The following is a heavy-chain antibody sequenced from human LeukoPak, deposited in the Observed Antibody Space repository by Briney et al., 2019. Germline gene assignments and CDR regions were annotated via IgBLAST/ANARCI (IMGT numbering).Heavy chain of an antibody. CDR3: AKSRNLLRDGYEADAFDI. CDR1: GFTFSSYG. CDR2: ISFDGSNE. Sequence: GRSLRLSCAASGFTFSSYGMHWVRQSPGRGLEWLSFISFDGSNEFYADSLKGRFTISRDNSKDTLYLQMNSLRAEDTAVYYCAKSRNLLRDGYEADAFDIWGQGTMVTVSS. V-gene: IGHV3-30*18. D-gene: IGHD3-3*01. J-gene: IGHJ3*02.